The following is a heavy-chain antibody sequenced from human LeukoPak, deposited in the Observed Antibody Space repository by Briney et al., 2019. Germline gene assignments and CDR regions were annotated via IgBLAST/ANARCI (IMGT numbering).Heavy chain of an antibody. V-gene: IGHV3-21*01. J-gene: IGHJ4*02. D-gene: IGHD3-22*01. CDR1: GFTFSSYS. CDR2: ISSSSSYM. CDR3: ARDLYGYYDSSGYQPMGAYYFDY. Sequence: PGGSLRLSCAASGFTFSSYSMNWVRQAPGKGLEWVSSISSSSSYMYYADSVKGRFTISRDNAKNSLYLQMNSLRAEDTAVYYCARDLYGYYDSSGYQPMGAYYFDYWGQGTLVTVSS.